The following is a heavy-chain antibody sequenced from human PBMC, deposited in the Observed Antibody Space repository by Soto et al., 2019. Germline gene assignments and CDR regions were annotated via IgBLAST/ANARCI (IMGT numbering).Heavy chain of an antibody. D-gene: IGHD2-15*01. CDR1: GGSVSSDTHY. Sequence: PSETLSLTCSVSGGSVSSDTHYWSWIRQPPGKPLEWIGFIHSSGSTNYNPPLKSRVTMSVDTSKNQFSLRLRSVIVADTAVYHCAKFVRSCGGTTCYTRADVWGQGTTVTVSS. J-gene: IGHJ6*02. CDR2: IHSSGST. CDR3: AKFVRSCGGTTCYTRADV. V-gene: IGHV4-61*01.